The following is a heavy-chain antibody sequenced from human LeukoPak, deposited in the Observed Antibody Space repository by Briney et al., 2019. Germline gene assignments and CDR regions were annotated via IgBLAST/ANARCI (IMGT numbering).Heavy chain of an antibody. D-gene: IGHD6-6*01. CDR1: GASISSYY. Sequence: SETLSLTCTVSGASISSYYWSWIRQPPGKGLEWIGYVYYSGTTKYNPSLKSRVTISVDTSKSQFSLKLTSVTAADTAVYYGAGGYSSSSAPDWGQGTLVTVS. V-gene: IGHV4-59*01. CDR2: VYYSGTT. CDR3: AGGYSSSSAPD. J-gene: IGHJ4*02.